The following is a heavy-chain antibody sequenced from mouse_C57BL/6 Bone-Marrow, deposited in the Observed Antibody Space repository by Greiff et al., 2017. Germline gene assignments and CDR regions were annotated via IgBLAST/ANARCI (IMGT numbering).Heavy chain of an antibody. CDR1: GFSFNTYA. CDR2: IRSKSNNYAT. J-gene: IGHJ3*01. V-gene: IGHV10-1*01. CDR3: VPGVWFAY. Sequence: EVHLVESGGGLVQPKGSLKLSCAASGFSFNTYAMNWVRQAPGKGLEWVARIRSKSNNYATYYADSVKDRFTISRDDSESMLYLQMNNLKTKDTAMYYCVPGVWFAYWGQGTLVTVSA.